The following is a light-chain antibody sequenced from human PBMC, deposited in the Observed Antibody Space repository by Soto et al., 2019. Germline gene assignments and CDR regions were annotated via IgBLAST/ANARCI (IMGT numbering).Light chain of an antibody. CDR2: DAS. CDR3: QRRGNWWT. V-gene: IGKV3-11*01. CDR1: QSVSSY. Sequence: EIVLTQSPATLSLSPGERATLSCRASQSVSSYLAWYQQKPGQAPRLLIYDASNRATAIPARFSGSGSGTDFTLPIRSLEPDDFAVYYCQRRGNWWTFGQGTKVEIK. J-gene: IGKJ1*01.